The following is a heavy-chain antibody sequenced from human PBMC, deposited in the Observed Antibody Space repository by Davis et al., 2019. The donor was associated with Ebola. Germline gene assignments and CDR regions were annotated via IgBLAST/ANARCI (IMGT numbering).Heavy chain of an antibody. V-gene: IGHV3-53*01. CDR2: MYSGGTT. J-gene: IGHJ4*02. CDR3: ARRADY. CDR1: GFSVSTKY. Sequence: PGGSLRLSCAASGFSVSTKYMNWVRQAPGKGLQWVSIMYSGGTTYYADSVKGRFTISRDSSKNTVYLQMNSLRAEDTAVYYCARRADYWGQGTLVTVSS.